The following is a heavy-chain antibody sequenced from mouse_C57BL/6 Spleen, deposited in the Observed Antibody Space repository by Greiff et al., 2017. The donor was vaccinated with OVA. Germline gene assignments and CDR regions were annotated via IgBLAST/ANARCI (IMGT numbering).Heavy chain of an antibody. CDR3: AREVSRYFDV. Sequence: QVQLQHSGAELVRPGTSVKMSCKASGYTFTNYWIGWAKQRPGHGLEWIGDIYPGGGYTNYNEKFKGKATLTADKSSSTAYMQFSSLTSEDSAIYYCAREVSRYFDVWGTGTTVTVSS. V-gene: IGHV1-63*01. CDR2: IYPGGGYT. J-gene: IGHJ1*03. CDR1: GYTFTNYW.